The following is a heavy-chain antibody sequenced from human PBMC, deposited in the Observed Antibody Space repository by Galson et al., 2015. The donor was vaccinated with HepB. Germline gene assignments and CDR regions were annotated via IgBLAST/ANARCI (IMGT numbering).Heavy chain of an antibody. D-gene: IGHD1-26*01. J-gene: IGHJ3*02. CDR3: VRHRYSGSHSTFDI. CDR1: AGSISSGFDF. CDR2: IYTYGSP. Sequence: TLSLTCTVSAGSISSGFDFWSWIRQPAGKGLEWIGHIYTYGSPDYNPSLKGRVTMSADTSENQFSLKLTSVTAADTAVYYCVRHRYSGSHSTFDIWGQGTMVTVSS. V-gene: IGHV4-61*09.